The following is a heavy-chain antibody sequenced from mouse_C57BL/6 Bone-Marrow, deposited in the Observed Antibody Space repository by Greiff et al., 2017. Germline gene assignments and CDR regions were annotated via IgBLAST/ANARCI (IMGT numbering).Heavy chain of an antibody. V-gene: IGHV14-4*01. Sequence: EVQLQQSGAVLVRPGASVKLSCTASGFNIKDDYMHWVKQRPEQGLEWIGWIDPENGDTEYASKFQGKATITADTSSNTAYLQLSSLTSEDTAVYYCTSLKLAWFAYWGQGTLVTVSA. CDR3: TSLKLAWFAY. J-gene: IGHJ3*01. CDR2: IDPENGDT. CDR1: GFNIKDDY.